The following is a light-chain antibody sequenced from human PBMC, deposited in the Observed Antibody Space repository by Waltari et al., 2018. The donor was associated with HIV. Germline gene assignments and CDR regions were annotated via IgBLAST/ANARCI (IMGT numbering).Light chain of an antibody. Sequence: QSVLTQPPSASGTPGQRVTISCSGRSPNNGSNYGYWFQQLPGTAPKLLIYRNNQRPSGVPDRFSGSKSGTSASLAISGLRSEDEADYYCAAWDDSLSGLVFGGGTKVTVL. J-gene: IGLJ3*02. CDR2: RNN. CDR3: AAWDDSLSGLV. CDR1: SPNNGSNY. V-gene: IGLV1-47*01.